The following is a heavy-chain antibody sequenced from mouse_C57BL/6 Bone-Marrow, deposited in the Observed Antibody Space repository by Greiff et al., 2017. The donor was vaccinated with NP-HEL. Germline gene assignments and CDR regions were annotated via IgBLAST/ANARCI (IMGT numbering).Heavy chain of an antibody. V-gene: IGHV14-4*01. CDR3: TTSYYSNYYFDY. Sequence: LQQSGAELVRPGASVKLSCTASGFNIKDDYMHWVKQRPEQGLEWIGWIDPENGDTEYASKFQGKATITADTSSNTAYLQLSSLTSEDTAVYYCTTSYYSNYYFDYWGQGTTLTVSS. CDR2: IDPENGDT. J-gene: IGHJ2*01. CDR1: GFNIKDDY. D-gene: IGHD2-5*01.